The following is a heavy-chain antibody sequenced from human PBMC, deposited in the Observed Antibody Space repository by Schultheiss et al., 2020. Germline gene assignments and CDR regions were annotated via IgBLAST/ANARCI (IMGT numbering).Heavy chain of an antibody. CDR3: AKSDVGATSWFDP. D-gene: IGHD1-26*01. CDR1: GFTFRSYW. Sequence: GGSLRLSCEVSGFTFRSYWMHWVRQAPGKGLVWVSRIGTDGSGTSYADSVRGRFTISRDNSKNTLYLQMNSLRAEDTAVYYCAKSDVGATSWFDPWGQGTLVTVSS. V-gene: IGHV3-74*01. J-gene: IGHJ5*02. CDR2: IGTDGSGT.